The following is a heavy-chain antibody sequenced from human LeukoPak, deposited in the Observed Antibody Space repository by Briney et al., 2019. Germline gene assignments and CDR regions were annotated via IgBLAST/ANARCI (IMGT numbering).Heavy chain of an antibody. Sequence: SETLSLTCTVSGGSISSGGYYWSWIRQHPGKGLEWIGYIYYSGSTYYNPSLKSRVTISVDTSKNQFSLKLSSVTAADTAVYYCARDRSGSYLSDYWGQGTLVTVSS. CDR3: ARDRSGSYLSDY. V-gene: IGHV4-31*03. J-gene: IGHJ4*02. CDR1: GGSISSGGYY. CDR2: IYYSGST. D-gene: IGHD1-26*01.